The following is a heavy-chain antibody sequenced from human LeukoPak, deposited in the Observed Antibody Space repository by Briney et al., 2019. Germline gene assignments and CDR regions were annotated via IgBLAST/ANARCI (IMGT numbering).Heavy chain of an antibody. CDR3: TREGHYGDYLDY. CDR2: ISYDGSNK. D-gene: IGHD4-17*01. V-gene: IGHV3-30*12. J-gene: IGHJ4*02. Sequence: GGSLRLSCAASGFTFSSYGMHWVRQAPGKGLEWVAVISYDGSNKYYADSVKGRFTISRDNAKESLYLQVNSLRADDTAVYYCTREGHYGDYLDYWGQGTLVTVSS. CDR1: GFTFSSYG.